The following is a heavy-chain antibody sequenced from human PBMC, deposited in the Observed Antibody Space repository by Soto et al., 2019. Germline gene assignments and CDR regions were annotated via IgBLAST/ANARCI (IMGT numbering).Heavy chain of an antibody. D-gene: IGHD2-15*01. Sequence: QVQLVQSEAEVKNPGASVKVSCKASGYTFSTYFMHWVRQAPGQGLEWMGMINPNTGDTNYAQTFQGRVTMTRDTSTSTVYMALSSLRSEDTAVYYCARGLWNGGYLEYYFDYWGQGTLVTVSS. CDR3: ARGLWNGGYLEYYFDY. CDR2: INPNTGDT. J-gene: IGHJ4*02. CDR1: GYTFSTYF. V-gene: IGHV1-46*01.